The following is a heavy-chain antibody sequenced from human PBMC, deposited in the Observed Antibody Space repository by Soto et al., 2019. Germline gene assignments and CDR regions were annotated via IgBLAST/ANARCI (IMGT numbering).Heavy chain of an antibody. J-gene: IGHJ6*03. Sequence: ASVKVSCKASGYTFTSYDINWVRQATGQGLEWMGWMNPNSGNTGYAQKFQGRVTMTRNTSISTAYMELSSLRSEDTAVYYCARPYYDILTGYYPPYMDVWGKGTKVTVSS. CDR1: GYTFTSYD. V-gene: IGHV1-8*01. D-gene: IGHD3-9*01. CDR3: ARPYYDILTGYYPPYMDV. CDR2: MNPNSGNT.